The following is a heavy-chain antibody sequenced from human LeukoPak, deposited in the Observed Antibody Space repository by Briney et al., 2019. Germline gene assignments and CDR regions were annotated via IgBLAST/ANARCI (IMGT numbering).Heavy chain of an antibody. CDR1: GYTFTGYY. V-gene: IGHV1-46*01. J-gene: IGHJ5*02. CDR2: INPSGGST. CDR3: ATDRPYCSGGSCYTGWFDP. Sequence: GAPVKVSCKASGYTFTGYYMHWVRQAPGQGLEWMGIINPSGGSTSYAQKFQGRVTMTRDMSTGTVYMELSSLRSEDTAVYYCATDRPYCSGGSCYTGWFDPWGQGTLVTVSS. D-gene: IGHD2-15*01.